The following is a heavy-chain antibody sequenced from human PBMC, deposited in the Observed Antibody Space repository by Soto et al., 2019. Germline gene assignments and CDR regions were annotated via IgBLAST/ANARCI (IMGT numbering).Heavy chain of an antibody. CDR3: AKPKCADIPFDS. D-gene: IGHD3-9*01. CDR1: GFTFSSDG. Sequence: QVQLVESGGGVVQPGRSLRLSCAASGFTFSSDGMHWVRQAPGKGLEWVAVISFDWSDEYYADSAKGRFTISRDNSKNTVFLQMNSLRPDDTALYYCAKPKCADIPFDSWGQGTLVTVSS. CDR2: ISFDWSDE. V-gene: IGHV3-30*18. J-gene: IGHJ4*02.